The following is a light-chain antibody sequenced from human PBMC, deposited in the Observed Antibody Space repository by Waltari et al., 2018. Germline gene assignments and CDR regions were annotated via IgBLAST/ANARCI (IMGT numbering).Light chain of an antibody. Sequence: QSVLTQPPSASGTPGQRVTISCSGSSSNIGSNTVTWYQQLPGTAPKLLIYSNNQRPSGVPDRFSGSKSGTSASLAISGLQSEDKADYYCAAWDDSLNGLYVFGTGTKVTVL. V-gene: IGLV1-44*01. CDR2: SNN. CDR3: AAWDDSLNGLYV. J-gene: IGLJ1*01. CDR1: SSNIGSNT.